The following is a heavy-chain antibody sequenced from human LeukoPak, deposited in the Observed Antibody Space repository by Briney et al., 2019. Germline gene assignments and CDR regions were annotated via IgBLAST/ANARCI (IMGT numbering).Heavy chain of an antibody. V-gene: IGHV4-30-4*01. D-gene: IGHD3-9*01. J-gene: IGHJ3*02. CDR3: ARLGIDYDILTGYIPDAFDI. Sequence: SETLSLTCTVSGGSISSVDYYWSWIRQPPGKGLEWIGYIYYSGSTYYDPSLKSRVMISVDASKNQFSLKLSSVTAADTAVYYCARLGIDYDILTGYIPDAFDIWGQGTMFTVSS. CDR1: GGSISSVDYY. CDR2: IYYSGST.